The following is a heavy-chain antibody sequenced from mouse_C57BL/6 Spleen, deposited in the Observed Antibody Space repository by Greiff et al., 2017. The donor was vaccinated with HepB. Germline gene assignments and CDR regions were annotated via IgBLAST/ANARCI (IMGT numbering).Heavy chain of an antibody. V-gene: IGHV1-82*01. J-gene: IGHJ3*01. CDR3: AGIYYDYGVRCAY. CDR1: GYAFSSSW. CDR2: IYPGDGDT. Sequence: VQLQQSGPELVKPGASVKISCKASGYAFSSSWMNWVKQRPGKGLEWIGRIYPGDGDTNYNGKFKGKATLTADKSSSTAYMQLSSLTSEDSAVYFCAGIYYDYGVRCAYWGKGTRVTVSA. D-gene: IGHD2-4*01.